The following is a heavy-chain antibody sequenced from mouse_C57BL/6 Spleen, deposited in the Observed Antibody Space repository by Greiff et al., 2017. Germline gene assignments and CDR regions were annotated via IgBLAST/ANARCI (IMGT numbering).Heavy chain of an antibody. V-gene: IGHV1-19*01. Sequence: EVQLQQSGPVLVKPGASVKMSCKASGYTFTDYYMNWVKQSHGKSLEWIGVINPYNGGTSYNQKFKGKATLTVDTSSSTAYMERNSLTSEDSAVYYCARRGLERDYWGQGTSVTVSS. CDR2: INPYNGGT. CDR3: ARRGLERDY. J-gene: IGHJ4*01. CDR1: GYTFTDYY.